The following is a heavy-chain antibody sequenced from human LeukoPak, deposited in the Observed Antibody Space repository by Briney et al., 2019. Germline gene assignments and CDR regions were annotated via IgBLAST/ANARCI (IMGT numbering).Heavy chain of an antibody. D-gene: IGHD3-10*01. Sequence: GGSLRLSCSGSAFIFSNYWATWVRQAPGKGLEWVAAVKQDGSDKNYMESAKGRFTVSRDNAKNSVYLQMNSLTADDTAVYYCASGSHLDYWGQGTLVTVSS. CDR1: AFIFSNYW. V-gene: IGHV3-7*01. CDR2: VKQDGSDK. CDR3: ASGSHLDY. J-gene: IGHJ4*02.